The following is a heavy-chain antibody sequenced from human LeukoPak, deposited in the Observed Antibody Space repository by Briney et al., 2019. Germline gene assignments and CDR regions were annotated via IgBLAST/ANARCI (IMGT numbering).Heavy chain of an antibody. CDR1: GYTFTSYD. D-gene: IGHD2-15*01. Sequence: ASVKVSCKASGYTFTSYDINWVRQATGQGLEWMGWMNPNSGNTGYAQKLQGRVTITRNTSISTAYMELSSLRSEDTAVYYCARGLRVVAATPSPIGYWGQGTLVTVSS. CDR3: ARGLRVVAATPSPIGY. V-gene: IGHV1-8*03. J-gene: IGHJ4*02. CDR2: MNPNSGNT.